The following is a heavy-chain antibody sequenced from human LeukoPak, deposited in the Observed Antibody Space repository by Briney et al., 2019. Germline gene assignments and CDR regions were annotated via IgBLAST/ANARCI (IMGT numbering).Heavy chain of an antibody. J-gene: IGHJ4*02. V-gene: IGHV4-30-2*01. CDR3: ARDTKKYSSSSGAPFDY. Sequence: SETLSLTCTVSGGSISSGGYYWSWIRQPPGKGLEWIGYIYHSGSTYYNPSLKSRVTISVDRSKNQFSLKLSSVTAADTAVYYCARDTKKYSSSSGAPFDYWGQGTLVTVSS. CDR1: GGSISSGGYY. CDR2: IYHSGST. D-gene: IGHD6-6*01.